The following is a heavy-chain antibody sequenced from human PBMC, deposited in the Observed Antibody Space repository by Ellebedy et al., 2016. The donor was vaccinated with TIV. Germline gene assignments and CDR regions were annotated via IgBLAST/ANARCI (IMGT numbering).Heavy chain of an antibody. Sequence: GESLKISCAASGFTFSSYAMHWVRQAPGKGLEWVAVISYDGSNKYYADSVEGRFTISRDNSKKTLYLQMNSLRAEDTAVYYCAKDQVGGDGRWVFDIWGQGTMVTVPS. CDR2: ISYDGSNK. CDR3: AKDQVGGDGRWVFDI. CDR1: GFTFSSYA. J-gene: IGHJ3*02. V-gene: IGHV3-30-3*01. D-gene: IGHD3-16*01.